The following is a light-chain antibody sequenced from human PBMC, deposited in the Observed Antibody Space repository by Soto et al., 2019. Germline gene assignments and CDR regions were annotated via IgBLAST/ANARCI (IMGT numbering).Light chain of an antibody. CDR2: GAS. CDR1: QSVSSSY. Sequence: EIVLTQSPGTLSLSPGERATLSCRASQSVSSSYLAWYQQKPGQAPRLLIYGASSRATGIPDRFSGSGSGTDFTLTISRLVPEDFAVYYCQQYGRSPLTFGGGTKVDIK. CDR3: QQYGRSPLT. J-gene: IGKJ4*01. V-gene: IGKV3-20*01.